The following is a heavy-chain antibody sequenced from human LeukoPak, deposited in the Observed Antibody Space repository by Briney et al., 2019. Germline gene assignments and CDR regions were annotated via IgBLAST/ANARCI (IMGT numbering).Heavy chain of an antibody. CDR1: GFSLSGNA. CDR2: IGPDDAT. V-gene: IGHV3-23*01. D-gene: IGHD5-18*01. J-gene: IGHJ3*02. Sequence: GGSLRLSCAASGFSLSGNAVSWVRQAPGKRPEWVAGIGPDDATFHPASVRGRFTISRDTSQNTMYLQMNSLRAEDTALYYCAKGNLQLGQDACDIWGQGTMVTVPS. CDR3: AKGNLQLGQDACDI.